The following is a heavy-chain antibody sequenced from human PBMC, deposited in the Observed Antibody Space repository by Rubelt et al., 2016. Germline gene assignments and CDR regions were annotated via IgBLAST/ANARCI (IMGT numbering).Heavy chain of an antibody. V-gene: IGHV3-53*01. CDR1: GFTVSSNY. D-gene: IGHD6-19*01. J-gene: IGHJ5*02. CDR3: AKARPGSTGWLNWFDP. CDR2: IYSGGST. Sequence: EVQLLESGGGLVQPGGSLRLSCAASGFTVSSNYMSWVRQAPGKGLEWVSVIYSGGSTYYAESVKGRLTISRDNSKNTSYLQMNSLGANATAVYYCAKARPGSTGWLNWFDPWGQGTLVTVSS.